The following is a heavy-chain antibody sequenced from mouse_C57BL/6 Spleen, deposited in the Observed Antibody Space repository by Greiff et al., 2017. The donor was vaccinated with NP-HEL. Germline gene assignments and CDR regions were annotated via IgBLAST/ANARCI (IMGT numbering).Heavy chain of an antibody. V-gene: IGHV1-50*01. CDR3: ARGYG. Sequence: QVQLQQPGAELVKPGASVKLSCKASGYTFTSYWMQWVKQRPGQGLEWIGEIDPSDSYTNYNQKFKGKATLTVDTSSSTAYMQLSSLTSEDSAVYYCARGYGWGQGTTLTVSS. J-gene: IGHJ2*01. CDR1: GYTFTSYW. D-gene: IGHD3-1*01. CDR2: IDPSDSYT.